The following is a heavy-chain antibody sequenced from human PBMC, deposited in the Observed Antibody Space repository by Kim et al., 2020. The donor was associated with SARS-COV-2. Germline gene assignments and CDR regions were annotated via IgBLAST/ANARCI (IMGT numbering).Heavy chain of an antibody. V-gene: IGHV1-69*13. CDR2: IIPIFGTA. Sequence: SVKVSCKASGGTFSSYAISWVRQAPGQGLEWMGGIIPIFGTANYAQKFQGRVTITADEPTSTAYMELSSLRSEDTAVYYCARRKRYCSSTSCYESAYYYYGMDVWGQGTTVTVSS. CDR3: ARRKRYCSSTSCYESAYYYYGMDV. J-gene: IGHJ6*02. CDR1: GGTFSSYA. D-gene: IGHD2-2*01.